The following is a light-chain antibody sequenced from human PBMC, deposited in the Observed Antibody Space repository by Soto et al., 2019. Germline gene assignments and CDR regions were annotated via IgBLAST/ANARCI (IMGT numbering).Light chain of an antibody. J-gene: IGKJ1*01. CDR3: QQYGSSPPT. CDR2: GAS. V-gene: IGKV3-20*01. Sequence: DIVLTQSPGTLSLSPGERATLSCRASQSVSSNFLAWYQKKSGQAPSLLVYGASNRATGIPARFSGSGSGTDFTLTISRLEPEDFAVYFCQQYGSSPPTFGPGTTVEIK. CDR1: QSVSSNF.